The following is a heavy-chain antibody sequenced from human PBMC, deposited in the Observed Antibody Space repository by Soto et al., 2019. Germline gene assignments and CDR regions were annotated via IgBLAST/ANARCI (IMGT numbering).Heavy chain of an antibody. D-gene: IGHD1-1*01. CDR2: INGGNDNT. Sequence: QVQVVQSGAEVKKPGASVKISCKASGYSFTTYAMHWVRQAPGQRLEWMAWINGGNDNTKYSQKFQDRVTITRDTSANIAYMEVGSLRCEDSAVFYCARGKGMEGSYYYHGRDVWGQGRTVSVSS. J-gene: IGHJ6*02. V-gene: IGHV1-3*01. CDR1: GYSFTTYA. CDR3: ARGKGMEGSYYYHGRDV.